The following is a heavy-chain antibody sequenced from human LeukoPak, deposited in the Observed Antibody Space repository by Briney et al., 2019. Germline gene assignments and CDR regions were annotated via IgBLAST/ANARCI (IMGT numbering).Heavy chain of an antibody. CDR1: GYTFTNYY. D-gene: IGHD2-2*01. V-gene: IGHV1-46*01. J-gene: IGHJ4*02. CDR3: AKDLPNPDRRLEPVGTSRGGAFDY. Sequence: ASVKVSCKTSGYTFTNYYMHWVRQVPGQGLGWMGIINPGGGSITYAQKFQGRLIMARDMSTSTVYMDLSSLVSEDTAVYYCAKDLPNPDRRLEPVGTSRGGAFDYWGQGTLVTVSS. CDR2: INPGGGSI.